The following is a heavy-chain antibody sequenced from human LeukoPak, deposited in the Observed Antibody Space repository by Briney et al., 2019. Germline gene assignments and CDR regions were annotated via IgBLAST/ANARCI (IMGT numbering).Heavy chain of an antibody. CDR1: GYTFTGYY. Sequence: ASVKVSCKASGYTFTGYYMHWVRQAPGQGLEWMGWINPNSGGTNYAQKFQGRVTMTRDTSISTAYMELSRLRSDDTAVYYCARVGSYDFWSGYYRPASYYYYMDVWGKGTTVTVSS. D-gene: IGHD3-3*01. CDR3: ARVGSYDFWSGYYRPASYYYYMDV. J-gene: IGHJ6*03. CDR2: INPNSGGT. V-gene: IGHV1-2*02.